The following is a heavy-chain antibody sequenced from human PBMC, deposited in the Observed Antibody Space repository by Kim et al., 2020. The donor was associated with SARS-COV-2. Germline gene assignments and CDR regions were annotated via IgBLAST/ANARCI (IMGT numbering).Heavy chain of an antibody. CDR2: INTNTGNP. Sequence: ASVKVSCKASGYTFTSYVMNWVRQAPGQGLEWMGWINTNTGNPTYAQGFTGRFVFSLDTSVSTAYLQISSLKAEDTAVYYCARDRRLTIFGGGRSWFDPWGQGTLLTVSS. J-gene: IGHJ5*02. CDR3: ARDRRLTIFGGGRSWFDP. CDR1: GYTFTSYV. V-gene: IGHV7-4-1*02. D-gene: IGHD3-3*01.